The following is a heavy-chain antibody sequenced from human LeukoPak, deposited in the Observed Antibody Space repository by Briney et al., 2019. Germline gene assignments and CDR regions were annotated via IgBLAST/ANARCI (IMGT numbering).Heavy chain of an antibody. Sequence: PSETLSLTCAVYGGSFSGYYWSWIRQPPGKGLEWIGEINHSGSTNYNPSLKSRVTISVDTSKNQFSLKLSSVTPEDTAVYYCARGIAARPDYYYYYMDVWGKGTTVTVSS. CDR1: GGSFSGYY. J-gene: IGHJ6*03. D-gene: IGHD6-6*01. CDR3: ARGIAARPDYYYYYMDV. V-gene: IGHV4-34*01. CDR2: INHSGST.